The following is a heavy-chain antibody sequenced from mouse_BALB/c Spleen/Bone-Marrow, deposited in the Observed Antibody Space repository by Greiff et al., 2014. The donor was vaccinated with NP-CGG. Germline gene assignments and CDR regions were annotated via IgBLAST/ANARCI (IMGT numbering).Heavy chain of an antibody. Sequence: EVQVVESGPELVKPGASVKISCKTSGYTFTDYTIHWAKQSHGKSLEWIGGINPNNGGSTYNQKFKGKATLTIHKSSSTAYMELRSLTSEDSAVYYCARGRWYYWGQGTTLTVSS. J-gene: IGHJ2*01. CDR1: GYTFTDYT. CDR2: INPNNGGS. D-gene: IGHD2-3*01. CDR3: ARGRWYY. V-gene: IGHV1-18*01.